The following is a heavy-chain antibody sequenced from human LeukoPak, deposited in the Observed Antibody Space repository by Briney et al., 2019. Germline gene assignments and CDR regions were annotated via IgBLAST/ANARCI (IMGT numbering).Heavy chain of an antibody. V-gene: IGHV3-30-3*01. Sequence: GRSLRLSCAASGFTFSSYAMHWVRQAPGKGLEWVAVISYDGSNKYYADSVKGRFTISRDNSKNTLYLQMNSLRAEDTAVYYCARDRLSIVATIEVWFDYWGQGTLVTVSS. CDR1: GFTFSSYA. D-gene: IGHD5-12*01. CDR2: ISYDGSNK. J-gene: IGHJ4*02. CDR3: ARDRLSIVATIEVWFDY.